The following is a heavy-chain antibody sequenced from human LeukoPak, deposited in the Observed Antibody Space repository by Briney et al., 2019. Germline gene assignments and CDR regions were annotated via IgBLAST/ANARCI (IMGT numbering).Heavy chain of an antibody. V-gene: IGHV4-39*01. CDR2: IYYSGST. CDR3: ASIFSGWPSWFDY. J-gene: IGHJ4*02. D-gene: IGHD6-19*01. Sequence: SETLSLTCTVSGGSISSSSYYWGWIRQPPGKGLEWIGSIYYSGSTYYNPSLKSRVTISVDTSKNQFSLKLSSVTAADTAVYYCASIFSGWPSWFDYWGQGTLVTVSS. CDR1: GGSISSSSYY.